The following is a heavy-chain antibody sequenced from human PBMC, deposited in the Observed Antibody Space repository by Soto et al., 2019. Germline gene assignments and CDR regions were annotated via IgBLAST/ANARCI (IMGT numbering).Heavy chain of an antibody. CDR2: IIPIFGTA. D-gene: IGHD5-12*01. J-gene: IGHJ5*02. CDR1: GGTFSSYA. CDR3: ARTGYSGHDLVARGWFDP. V-gene: IGHV1-69*01. Sequence: QVQLVQSGAEVKKPGSSVKVSCKASGGTFSSYAISWVRQTPGQGLEWMGGIIPIFGTANYAQKFQGRVTITADESTSTAYMELSSLRSEDTAVYYCARTGYSGHDLVARGWFDPWGQGTLVTVSS.